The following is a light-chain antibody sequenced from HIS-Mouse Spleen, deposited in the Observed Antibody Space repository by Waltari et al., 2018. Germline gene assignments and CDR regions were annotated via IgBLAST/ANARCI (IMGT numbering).Light chain of an antibody. CDR2: EVS. Sequence: QSALTQPASVSGSPGQSITISCTGTSRDVGGYHYVSWYQQHPGKAPKPMIYEVSNRPSGVSNRFSGSKSGNTASLTISGLQAEDEADYYCSSYTSSSTLWVFGGGTKLTVL. J-gene: IGLJ3*02. CDR1: SRDVGGYHY. CDR3: SSYTSSSTLWV. V-gene: IGLV2-14*01.